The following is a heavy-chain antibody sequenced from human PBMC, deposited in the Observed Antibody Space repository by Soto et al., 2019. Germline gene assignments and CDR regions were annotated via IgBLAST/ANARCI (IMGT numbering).Heavy chain of an antibody. V-gene: IGHV1-46*01. D-gene: IGHD3-22*01. CDR2: INPSGGST. Sequence: QVQLVQSGAEVKKPGASVKVSCKASGYTFTSYYMHWVRQAPGQGLEWMGIINPSGGSTSYAQKYQGRVTMTRDTSTSTVYMELSSLRSEDTAVYYCARDINPPQSGDAYYYDSSGYYYGMDVWGQGTTVTVSS. CDR3: ARDINPPQSGDAYYYDSSGYYYGMDV. J-gene: IGHJ6*02. CDR1: GYTFTSYY.